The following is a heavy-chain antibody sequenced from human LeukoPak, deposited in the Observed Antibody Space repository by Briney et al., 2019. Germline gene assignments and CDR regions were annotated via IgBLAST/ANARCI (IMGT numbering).Heavy chain of an antibody. CDR1: GFTFSSYS. V-gene: IGHV3-23*01. J-gene: IGHJ4*02. CDR3: AKDPYGTRYFDY. CDR2: LSGSGYNT. Sequence: GGSLRLSCAASGFTFSSYSMNWVRQAPGKGLEWVSSLSGSGYNTYYADSVKGRFTISRDNSNNTVYLQMNSLRAEDTAVYYCAKDPYGTRYFDYWGQGTLVTVSS. D-gene: IGHD2-2*01.